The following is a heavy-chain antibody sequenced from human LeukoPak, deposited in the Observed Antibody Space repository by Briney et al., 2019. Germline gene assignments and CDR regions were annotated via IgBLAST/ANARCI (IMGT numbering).Heavy chain of an antibody. CDR2: INPNSGGT. CDR1: GYTFTGYY. CDR3: ARDHSSARNFKWFDP. D-gene: IGHD6-19*01. J-gene: IGHJ5*02. V-gene: IGHV1-2*02. Sequence: ASVKVSCKASGYTFTGYYMHWVRQAPGQGLEWMGWINPNSGGTNYAQKFQGRVTMTRDTSISTAYMELSRLRSDDTAVYYCARDHSSARNFKWFDPWGQGSLVTVSS.